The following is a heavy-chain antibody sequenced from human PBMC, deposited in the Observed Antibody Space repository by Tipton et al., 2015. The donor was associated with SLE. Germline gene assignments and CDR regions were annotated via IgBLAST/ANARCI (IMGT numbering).Heavy chain of an antibody. CDR2: IYYSGST. V-gene: IGHV4-59*01. CDR1: GGSISSYY. CDR3: ASAHPSNCCFDL. Sequence: TLSLTCTVSGGSISSYYWSWIRQPPGKGLEWIGYIYYSGSTNYNPSLKSRVTISVDTSKNQFSLKLSSVTAADTAVYYCASAHPSNCCFDLWGRSTVVTVSS. J-gene: IGHJ2*01.